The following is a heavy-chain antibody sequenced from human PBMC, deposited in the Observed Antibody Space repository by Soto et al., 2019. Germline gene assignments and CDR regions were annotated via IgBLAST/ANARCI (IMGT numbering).Heavy chain of an antibody. CDR1: GYTFTSYG. CDR2: ISAYNGNT. CDR3: ERGVFPFDY. J-gene: IGHJ4*02. Sequence: QVQLVQSGAEVKKPGASVKVYCKDSGYTFTSYGITWVRQAPGQGLEWMGWISAYNGNTNYAQKLQGRGTMTTDTPTSTAYMGLRSLRSDAAAVYDCERGVFPFDYWGQGTLVTVSS. V-gene: IGHV1-18*01.